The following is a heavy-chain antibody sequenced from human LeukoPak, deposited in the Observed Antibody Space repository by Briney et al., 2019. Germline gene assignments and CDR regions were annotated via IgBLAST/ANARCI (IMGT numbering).Heavy chain of an antibody. D-gene: IGHD3-16*02. CDR3: AKGGTLRLRELSFWDY. J-gene: IGHJ4*02. CDR1: GFTFSSYA. Sequence: GGSLRLSCGASGFTFSSYAMSWVRQAPGKGLEWFSAISGSGGSTYYADSVKGRFTISRDNSKNTLYLQMNSLRAEDTAVFSCAKGGTLRLRELSFWDYWGQGNLVTVSS. V-gene: IGHV3-23*01. CDR2: ISGSGGST.